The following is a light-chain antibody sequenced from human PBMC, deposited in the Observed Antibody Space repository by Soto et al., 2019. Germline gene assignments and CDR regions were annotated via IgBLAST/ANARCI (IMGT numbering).Light chain of an antibody. CDR2: EVS. CDR3: TSYAGSNIWV. CDR1: SSDVCAYKY. Sequence: QSALTQPPSASGSPGQSVTISCTGTSSDVCAYKYVSWYQQYPGKAPKLMIYEVSKRPSGVPDRFSGSKSGNTASLTVSGLQAEDEADYYCTSYAGSNIWVFGGGTKLTVL. J-gene: IGLJ3*02. V-gene: IGLV2-8*01.